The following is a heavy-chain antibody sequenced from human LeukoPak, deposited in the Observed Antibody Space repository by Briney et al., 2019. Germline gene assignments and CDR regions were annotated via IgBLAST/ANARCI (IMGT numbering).Heavy chain of an antibody. CDR1: GFAFSNHW. D-gene: IGHD3-3*01. Sequence: GGSLRLSCAASGFAFSNHWMHWVRQAPGKGLVWLSHVKNDGSSTKYADSVRGRFTISRDNAKNTLYLQMISLRAEDTAVYYCARGNDYWSGYIDYWGQGTLVAVS. CDR3: ARGNDYWSGYIDY. J-gene: IGHJ4*02. CDR2: VKNDGSST. V-gene: IGHV3-74*01.